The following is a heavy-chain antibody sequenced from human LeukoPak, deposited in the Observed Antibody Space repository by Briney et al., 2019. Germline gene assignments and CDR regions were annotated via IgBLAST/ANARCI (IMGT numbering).Heavy chain of an antibody. Sequence: GGSLRLSCAASGFTFNFTFSDYYMNWVRQAPGAGLEWISYITSSSSSIDYADSVRGRFTVSRDNAKNSLHLQMNSLRAEDTAVYYCARGRNEGGLAYWGQGALVTVSS. J-gene: IGHJ4*02. CDR3: ARGRNEGGLAY. CDR2: ITSSSSSI. CDR1: GFTFNFTFSDYY. D-gene: IGHD3-16*01. V-gene: IGHV3-11*06.